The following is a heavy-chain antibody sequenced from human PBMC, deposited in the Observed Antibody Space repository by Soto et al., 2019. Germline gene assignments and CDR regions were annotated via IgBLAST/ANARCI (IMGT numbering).Heavy chain of an antibody. CDR2: IIPIFGTA. Sequence: SVKVSCKASGGPFSSYAISWVRQAPGQGLEWMGGIIPIFGTANYAQKFQGRVTITADKSTSTAYMELSSLRSEDTAVYYCARAKDSGYDFGSYYYYGMDVWGQGTTVTVSS. J-gene: IGHJ6*02. CDR3: ARAKDSGYDFGSYYYYGMDV. CDR1: GGPFSSYA. D-gene: IGHD5-12*01. V-gene: IGHV1-69*06.